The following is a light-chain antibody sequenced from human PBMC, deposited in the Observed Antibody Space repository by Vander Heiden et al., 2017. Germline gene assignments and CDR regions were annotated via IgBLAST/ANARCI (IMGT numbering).Light chain of an antibody. CDR1: QSVLSDSNNKNY. V-gene: IGKV4-1*01. J-gene: IGKJ5*01. CDR2: YAS. Sequence: IFMTNPQDPLPVSLGVTASINCRASQSVLSDSNNKNYLSWYQQKPGQSPRLLIYYASTRESGIPDRFSGSGSGTDFTLSISSLQAEDVAIYYCQQYNSSHLTFGQGTRLEIK. CDR3: QQYNSSHLT.